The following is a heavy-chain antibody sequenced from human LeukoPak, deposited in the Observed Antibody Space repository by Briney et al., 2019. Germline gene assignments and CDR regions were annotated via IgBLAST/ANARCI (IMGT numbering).Heavy chain of an antibody. CDR3: ARYSDY. V-gene: IGHV3-74*01. J-gene: IGHJ4*02. CDR2: IKSDVSST. CDR1: GFTFSRYW. Sequence: LAGGSLRLSCAASGFTFSRYWMRWVRQAPGKGLGWVSYIKSDVSSTSSAASVKGRFTISRDNAKNTLYLQMNSLRAEDTAVYYCARYSDYWGQGILVTVSS.